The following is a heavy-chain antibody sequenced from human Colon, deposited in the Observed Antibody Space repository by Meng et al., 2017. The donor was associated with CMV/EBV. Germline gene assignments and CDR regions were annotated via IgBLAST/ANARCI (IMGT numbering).Heavy chain of an antibody. CDR2: ISRSGVTT. Sequence: LYCAGSGTFSPEAVSWGGQVPGKGLEWVDNISRSGVTTYYAPSAKGRFTISKDTSSNTVFLQVDSLRVDDTAVYYCANRPNGEWFDLWGQGALVTVSS. CDR1: GTFSPEA. CDR3: ANRPNGEWFDL. J-gene: IGHJ5*02. D-gene: IGHD3-10*01. V-gene: IGHV3-23*01.